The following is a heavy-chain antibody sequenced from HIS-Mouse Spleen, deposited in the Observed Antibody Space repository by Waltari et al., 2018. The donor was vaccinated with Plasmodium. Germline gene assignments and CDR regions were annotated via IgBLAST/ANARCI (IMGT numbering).Heavy chain of an antibody. Sequence: EVQLVESGGGLVQPGGSLRLSCAASGFTFSSYSRNWVRPAPGRGLEWVSFISSSSSTIYYADSVKGRFTISRDNAKNSLYLQMNSLRAEDTAVYYCARADGSYWYFDLWGRGTLVTVSS. D-gene: IGHD1-26*01. CDR2: ISSSSSTI. CDR3: ARADGSYWYFDL. V-gene: IGHV3-48*01. J-gene: IGHJ2*01. CDR1: GFTFSSYS.